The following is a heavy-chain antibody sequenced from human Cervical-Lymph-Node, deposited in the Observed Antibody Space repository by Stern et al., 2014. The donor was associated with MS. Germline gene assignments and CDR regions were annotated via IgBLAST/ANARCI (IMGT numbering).Heavy chain of an antibody. Sequence: VQLVESGPEVKKPGASVKVSCEASGYTFIDYDITWVRQAPGQQLEWMGWISAYNGNTNYAKKFQGRVTMTTDTSTSTAYMELRSLRSDDTAVYYCARVTGYISSWNYFNYWGQGTLVTVFS. J-gene: IGHJ4*02. CDR1: GYTFIDYD. CDR3: ARVTGYISSWNYFNY. V-gene: IGHV1-18*01. D-gene: IGHD6-13*01. CDR2: ISAYNGNT.